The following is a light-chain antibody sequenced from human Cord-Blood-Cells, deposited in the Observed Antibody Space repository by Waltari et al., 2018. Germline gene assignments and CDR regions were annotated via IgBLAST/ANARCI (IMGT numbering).Light chain of an antibody. V-gene: IGKV4-1*01. CDR2: WAS. CDR3: QQYYSTPYT. Sequence: DIVMTQSPDPLAVSLGERASLNCKSSQSVLYSSNNKSYLAWYQQKPGQPPKLLIYWASTRESGVPDRFSGSGSGTDFTLTISSLQAEDVAVYYCQQYYSTPYTFGQGTKLEIK. J-gene: IGKJ2*01. CDR1: QSVLYSSNNKSY.